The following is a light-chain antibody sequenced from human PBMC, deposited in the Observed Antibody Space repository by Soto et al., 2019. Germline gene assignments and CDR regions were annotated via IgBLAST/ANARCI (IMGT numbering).Light chain of an antibody. CDR1: QSISSW. CDR3: QQYNSLWT. CDR2: DAT. J-gene: IGKJ1*01. Sequence: DIQMTQSPSTLSASIGDRVTITCRASQSISSWLAWYQQKPGKDPQLLLYDATSLESGVPSRCSGSGAGTEFTITSSSLQPEDVATYYCQQYNSLWTFGQGTKVEIK. V-gene: IGKV1-5*01.